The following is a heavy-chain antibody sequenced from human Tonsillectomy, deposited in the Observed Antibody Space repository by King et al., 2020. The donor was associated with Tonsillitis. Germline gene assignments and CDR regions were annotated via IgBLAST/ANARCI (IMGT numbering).Heavy chain of an antibody. V-gene: IGHV1-2*07. CDR1: GYTFTGYY. CDR2: INPHSGGT. D-gene: IGHD2-15*01. J-gene: IGHJ6*03. CDR3: ARGGYRSYYYYYMDV. Sequence: VQLVQSGAEVKKPGAAVKVSCKASGYTFTGYYIHWVRQAPGQGLEWMGWINPHSGGTKNAHKFQGRVTMTRDPPISTAYMELSSLRPYDTAVYYCARGGYRSYYYYYMDVWGKGTTVTVSS.